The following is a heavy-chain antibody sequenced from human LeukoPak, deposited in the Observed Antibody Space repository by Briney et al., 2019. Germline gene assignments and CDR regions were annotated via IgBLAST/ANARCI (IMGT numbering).Heavy chain of an antibody. V-gene: IGHV1-18*01. CDR2: ISAYNGNT. J-gene: IGHJ6*02. Sequence: ASVKVSCKASGYTFTSYGISWVRQAPGQGLEWMGWISAYNGNTNYAQKLQGRVTMTTDTSTSTAYMELSSLRSEDTAVYYCARGPGFYGSGSYLYYYYYYGMDVWGQGTTVTVSS. D-gene: IGHD3-10*01. CDR1: GYTFTSYG. CDR3: ARGPGFYGSGSYLYYYYYYGMDV.